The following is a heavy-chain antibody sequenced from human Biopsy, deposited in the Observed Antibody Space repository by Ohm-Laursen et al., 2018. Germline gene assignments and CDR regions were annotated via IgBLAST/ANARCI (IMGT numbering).Heavy chain of an antibody. V-gene: IGHV3-23*01. CDR1: GFSFRNYA. CDR2: SSGSGDAK. J-gene: IGHJ4*02. CDR3: AKNQAHNEGVTDHFDS. Sequence: SLRLSCTASGFSFRNYAMSWVRQAPGKGLEWLSESSGSGDAKYYADSVEGRFTISKDISKNTLYPQMNSLSVDDTAIYYCAKNQAHNEGVTDHFDSWGQGTLVTVSS. D-gene: IGHD3-10*01.